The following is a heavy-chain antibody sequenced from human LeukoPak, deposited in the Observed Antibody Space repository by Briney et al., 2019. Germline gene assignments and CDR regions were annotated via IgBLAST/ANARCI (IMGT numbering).Heavy chain of an antibody. Sequence: SETLSLTCTVSGGSISSYYWSWIRQPPGKGLEWIGDVYYSGSTNYNPSLKSRVTISVDTSKNQFSLKLSSVTAADTAVYYCAREGYYDSSGYTHWGQGTLVTVSS. J-gene: IGHJ4*02. D-gene: IGHD3-22*01. V-gene: IGHV4-59*01. CDR1: GGSISSYY. CDR2: VYYSGST. CDR3: AREGYYDSSGYTH.